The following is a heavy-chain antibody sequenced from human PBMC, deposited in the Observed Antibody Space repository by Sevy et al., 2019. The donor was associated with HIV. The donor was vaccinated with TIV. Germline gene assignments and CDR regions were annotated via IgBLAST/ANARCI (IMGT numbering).Heavy chain of an antibody. CDR2: ISAYNGNT. J-gene: IGHJ6*02. CDR1: GYTFTSYG. D-gene: IGHD2-2*02. CDR3: ARDDCSSTSCYRAPYYYYGMDV. V-gene: IGHV1-18*01. Sequence: ASVKVSCKASGYTFTSYGISWVRQAPGQGLEWMGWISAYNGNTNYAQKLQGRVTMTTDTSTSTAYMELRSLGSDDTAVYYCARDDCSSTSCYRAPYYYYGMDVWGQGTTVTVSS.